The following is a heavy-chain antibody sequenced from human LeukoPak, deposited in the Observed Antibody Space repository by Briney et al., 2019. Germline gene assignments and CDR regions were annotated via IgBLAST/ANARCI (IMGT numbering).Heavy chain of an antibody. CDR2: ISGSGGST. Sequence: SGGSLRLSCAASGFTFSSYAMSWVRQAPGKGLEWVSAISGSGGSTYYADSVKGRFTVSRDNSKNTLYLQMNSLRAEDTAVCYCAKPIAAADFDYWGQGTLVTVSS. CDR1: GFTFSSYA. J-gene: IGHJ4*02. V-gene: IGHV3-23*01. D-gene: IGHD6-13*01. CDR3: AKPIAAADFDY.